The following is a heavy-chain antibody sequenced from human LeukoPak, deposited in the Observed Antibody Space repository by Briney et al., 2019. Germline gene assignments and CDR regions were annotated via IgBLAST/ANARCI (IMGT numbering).Heavy chain of an antibody. CDR1: GDSVSSDRAG. CDR2: TYYRSKWYN. Sequence: SQTLSLTCAISGDSVSSDRAGWNWIRQSPSRGLEWLGRTYYRSKWYNDYAVSVKSRITFNPDTSKNQFSLQLTSATPEDTAVYYCARVGSSGWYFDSWGQGTLVTVSS. D-gene: IGHD6-19*01. J-gene: IGHJ4*02. V-gene: IGHV6-1*01. CDR3: ARVGSSGWYFDS.